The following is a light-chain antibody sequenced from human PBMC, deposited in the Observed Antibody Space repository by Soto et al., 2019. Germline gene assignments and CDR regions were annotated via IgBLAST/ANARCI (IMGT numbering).Light chain of an antibody. CDR1: NSDVGSYNL. V-gene: IGLV2-23*01. CDR3: CSYAGTSSHVL. Sequence: QSALTQPASVSGSPGQSITISCTGTNSDVGSYNLVSGYQQHPDKAPKLMIYEATKRPSGVSNRFSGSKSGNTASLTVSGLQAEDEADYYCCSYAGTSSHVLFGGGTQLTVL. CDR2: EAT. J-gene: IGLJ2*01.